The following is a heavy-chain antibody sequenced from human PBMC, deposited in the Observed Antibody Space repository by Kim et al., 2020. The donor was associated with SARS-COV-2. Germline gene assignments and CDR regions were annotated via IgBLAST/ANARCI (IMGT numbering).Heavy chain of an antibody. J-gene: IGHJ4*02. CDR1: GGSISSYY. D-gene: IGHD3-3*01. V-gene: IGHV4-59*13. Sequence: SETLSLTCTVSGGSISSYYWSWIRQPPGKELEWIGYIYYSGSTNYNPSLKSRVTISVDTSKNQFSLKLNSVTAADTAVYYCARELRFLEWSSFDYWGQGILVTVSS. CDR3: ARELRFLEWSSFDY. CDR2: IYYSGST.